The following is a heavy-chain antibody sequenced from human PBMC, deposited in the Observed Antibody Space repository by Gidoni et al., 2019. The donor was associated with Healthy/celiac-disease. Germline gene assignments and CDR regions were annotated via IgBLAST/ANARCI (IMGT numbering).Heavy chain of an antibody. CDR2: IIPILGIA. D-gene: IGHD2-15*01. V-gene: IGHV1-69*09. J-gene: IGHJ4*02. CDR3: AGCSGGSCLPHHLDY. CDR1: GGTFSSYA. Sequence: QVQLVQSGAEVKKPGSSVKVSCKASGGTFSSYAISWVRQAPGQGLEWMGRIIPILGIANYAQKFQGRVTITADKSTSTAYMELSSLRSEDTAVYYCAGCSGGSCLPHHLDYWGQGTLVTVSS.